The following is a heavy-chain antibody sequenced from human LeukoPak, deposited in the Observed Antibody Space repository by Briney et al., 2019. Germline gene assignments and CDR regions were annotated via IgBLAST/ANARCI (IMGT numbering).Heavy chain of an antibody. D-gene: IGHD3-9*01. CDR3: ARDDHNVLTVNFDH. CDR2: INWDDGGI. Sequence: PGRSLRLSCAASGFTFGDYAMHWVRQAPGKGLEWVSGINWDDGGIVYAQSVRGRFTISRDNAKNTMYLQMNSLRPEDTALYYCARDDHNVLTVNFDHWGQGTLVTVSS. J-gene: IGHJ4*02. V-gene: IGHV3-9*01. CDR1: GFTFGDYA.